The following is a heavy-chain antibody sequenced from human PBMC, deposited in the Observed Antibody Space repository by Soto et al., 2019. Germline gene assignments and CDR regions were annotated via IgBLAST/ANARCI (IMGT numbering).Heavy chain of an antibody. CDR3: ARWGVRDDYGDYYAFDI. CDR1: SGSINSSNW. CDR2: IYHSGST. V-gene: IGHV4-4*02. D-gene: IGHD4-17*01. Sequence: SETLSLTCAVSSGSINSSNWWSWVRQPPGKGLEWIGEIYHSGSTNYNPSLKSRVTISVDKSKNQFSLKLSSVTAADTAVYYCARWGVRDDYGDYYAFDIWGQGTMVTVSS. J-gene: IGHJ3*02.